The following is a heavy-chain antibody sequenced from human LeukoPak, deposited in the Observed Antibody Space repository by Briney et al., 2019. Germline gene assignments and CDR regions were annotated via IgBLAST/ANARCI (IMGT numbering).Heavy chain of an antibody. V-gene: IGHV3-9*03. D-gene: IGHD3-22*01. J-gene: IGHJ4*02. CDR3: AKDMGYDSSGYSIGLDY. Sequence: GGSLRLSCAASGFTFDDYAMHWVRHAPGKGLEWVSGISWNSGSIGYADSVKGRFTISRDNAKNSLYLQMNSLRAEDMALYYCAKDMGYDSSGYSIGLDYWGQGTLVTVSS. CDR1: GFTFDDYA. CDR2: ISWNSGSI.